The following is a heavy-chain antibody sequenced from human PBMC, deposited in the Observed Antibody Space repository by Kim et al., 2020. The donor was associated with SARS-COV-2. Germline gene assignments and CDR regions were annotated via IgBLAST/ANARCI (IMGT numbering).Heavy chain of an antibody. V-gene: IGHV4-59*09. D-gene: IGHD5-18*01. Sequence: SLKGRVTISVDTSKNLFSLKLSSVTAADTAVYYCARGGGHGYSYGYYFDYWGQGTLVTVSS. CDR3: ARGGGHGYSYGYYFDY. J-gene: IGHJ4*02.